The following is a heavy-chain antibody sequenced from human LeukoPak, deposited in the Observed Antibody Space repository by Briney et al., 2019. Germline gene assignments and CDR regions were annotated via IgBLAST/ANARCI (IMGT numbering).Heavy chain of an antibody. CDR1: GGSISNAY. D-gene: IGHD4-11*01. CDR2: IYPSGST. V-gene: IGHV4-4*09. Sequence: SETLSLACTVSGGSISNAYWSWIRQPPGRGLEWIGYIYPSGSTNYHPSLKSRVTISVETSKNHFALNLSSVTAADTAVYYCAKSYFDYSTYYSYYFNLWGQGALVTVSS. J-gene: IGHJ4*02. CDR3: AKSYFDYSTYYSYYFNL.